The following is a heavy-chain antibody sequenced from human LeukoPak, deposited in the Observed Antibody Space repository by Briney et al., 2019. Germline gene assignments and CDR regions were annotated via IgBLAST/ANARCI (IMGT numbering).Heavy chain of an antibody. J-gene: IGHJ5*02. CDR3: ARGRYNWRGEGENWFDP. CDR2: ISSGSSYI. CDR1: GFSFSSYS. Sequence: PGGSLRLSCAASGFSFSSYSMNWVRQAPGKGLEWVSFISSGSSYIYEADSVKGRFTISRDNAKNSLYLQMNSLRAEDTAVYYCARGRYNWRGEGENWFDPWGQGTLVTVSS. V-gene: IGHV3-21*01. D-gene: IGHD1-20*01.